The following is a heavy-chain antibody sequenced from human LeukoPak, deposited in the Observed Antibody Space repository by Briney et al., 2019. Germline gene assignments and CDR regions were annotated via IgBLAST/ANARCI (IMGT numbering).Heavy chain of an antibody. CDR1: GGSFSGYY. CDR3: ARASRGELSSAYFDY. D-gene: IGHD3-16*02. V-gene: IGHV4-34*01. CDR2: INHSGST. J-gene: IGHJ4*02. Sequence: SETLSLACAVYGGSFSGYYWSWIRQPPGKGLEWIGEINHSGSTNYNPSPKSRVTISVDTSKNQFSLKLSSVTAADTAVYYCARASRGELSSAYFDYWGQGTLVTVSS.